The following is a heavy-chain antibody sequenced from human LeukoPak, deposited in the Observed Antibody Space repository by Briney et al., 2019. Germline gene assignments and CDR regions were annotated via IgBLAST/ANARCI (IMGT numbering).Heavy chain of an antibody. CDR2: IAWNSGSI. CDR3: AKSHFDSPYFDH. D-gene: IGHD3-9*01. Sequence: TGGSLRLSCAASGFTFDDYAMHWVRQAPGKGLEWVSGIAWNSGSINYADSVKGRFTISRDNAKISLYLQMNSLRAEDTALYYCAKSHFDSPYFDHWGLGTLVTASS. CDR1: GFTFDDYA. J-gene: IGHJ4*02. V-gene: IGHV3-9*01.